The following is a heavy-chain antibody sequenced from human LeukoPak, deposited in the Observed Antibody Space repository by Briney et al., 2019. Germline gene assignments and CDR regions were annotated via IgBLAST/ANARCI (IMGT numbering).Heavy chain of an antibody. CDR2: ISGSGGST. D-gene: IGHD6-19*01. CDR3: AKGLGVAGTGGDFDY. J-gene: IGHJ4*02. CDR1: GFTFSSYA. Sequence: PGGSLRLSCAASGFTFSSYAMSWVRQAPGKGLEWVSAISGSGGSTYYADSVKGRFTISRDNSKNTLYLQMNGLRAEDTAVYYCAKGLGVAGTGGDFDYWGQGTLVTVSS. V-gene: IGHV3-23*01.